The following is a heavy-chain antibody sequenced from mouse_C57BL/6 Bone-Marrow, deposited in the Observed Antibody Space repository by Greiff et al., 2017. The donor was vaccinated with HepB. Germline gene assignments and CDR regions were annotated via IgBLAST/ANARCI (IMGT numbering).Heavy chain of an antibody. CDR2: INPNYGTT. Sequence: VQLKESGPELVKPGASVKISCKASGYSFTDYNMNWVKQSNGKSLEWIGVINPNYGTTSYNQKFKGKATLTVDQSSSTAYMQLNSLTSEDSAVYYCAIYSNYVYAMDYWGQGTSVTVSS. J-gene: IGHJ4*01. D-gene: IGHD2-5*01. CDR1: GYSFTDYN. CDR3: AIYSNYVYAMDY. V-gene: IGHV1-39*01.